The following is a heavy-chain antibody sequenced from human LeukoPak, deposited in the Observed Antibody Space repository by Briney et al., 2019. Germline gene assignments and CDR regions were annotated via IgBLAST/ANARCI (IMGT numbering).Heavy chain of an antibody. CDR1: GFTFSSYW. CDR3: ARDGPYSGYYFDY. Sequence: PGGSLRLSCAASGFTFSSYWMSWVRQAPGKGLEWVANIKEDGSEKHYVDSVKGRFTISRDNAKNSLSLQMNSLRAEDTAVYYCARDGPYSGYYFDYWGQGTLVTVSS. J-gene: IGHJ4*02. CDR2: IKEDGSEK. V-gene: IGHV3-7*01. D-gene: IGHD6-19*01.